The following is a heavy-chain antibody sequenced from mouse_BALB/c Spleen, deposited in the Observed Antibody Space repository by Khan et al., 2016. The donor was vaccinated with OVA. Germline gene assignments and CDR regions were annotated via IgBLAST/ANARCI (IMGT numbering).Heavy chain of an antibody. J-gene: IGHJ4*01. CDR3: ARQPYYHYNIMDY. Sequence: QVQLKRSGPGLVAPSQSLSITCTISGFSLTNYGVHWVRQPPGKGLEWLVVIWSDGSTTYNSALKSRLTISKDNSKSQVFLKMNSLQTDDTAVYFCARQPYYHYNIMDYWGQGTSVTVSS. CDR2: IWSDGST. CDR1: GFSLTNYG. D-gene: IGHD2-10*01. V-gene: IGHV2-6-1*01.